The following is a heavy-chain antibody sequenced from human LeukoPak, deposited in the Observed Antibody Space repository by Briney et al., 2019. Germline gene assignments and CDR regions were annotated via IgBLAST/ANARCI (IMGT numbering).Heavy chain of an antibody. CDR1: GFTFSSYG. Sequence: GGSLRLSCAASGFTFSSYGMHWVRQAPGKGLEWVSSISSSSSYIYYADSVKGRFTISRDNAKNLLYLQMNSLRAEDTAVYYCARRDSSGYYYRFDYWGQGTLVTVSS. V-gene: IGHV3-21*01. CDR3: ARRDSSGYYYRFDY. D-gene: IGHD3-22*01. CDR2: ISSSSSYI. J-gene: IGHJ4*02.